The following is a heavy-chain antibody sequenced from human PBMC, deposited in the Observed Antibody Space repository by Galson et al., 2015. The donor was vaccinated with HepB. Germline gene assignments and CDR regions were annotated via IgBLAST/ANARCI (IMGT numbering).Heavy chain of an antibody. J-gene: IGHJ4*02. Sequence: SLRLSCAASGFTFSRYAMSWVRQAPGKGLEWVSAISGSGGSTNHADSVKGRFTISRDNSKNTLYLQMNSLRAEDTAGYYCAKRAGETYGPFDYWGQGTLVTVSS. D-gene: IGHD3-10*01. V-gene: IGHV3-23*01. CDR2: ISGSGGST. CDR3: AKRAGETYGPFDY. CDR1: GFTFSRYA.